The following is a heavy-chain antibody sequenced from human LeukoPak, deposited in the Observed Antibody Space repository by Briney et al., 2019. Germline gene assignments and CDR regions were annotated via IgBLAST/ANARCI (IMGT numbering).Heavy chain of an antibody. CDR1: GFTFSSYG. V-gene: IGHV3-23*01. CDR2: ISTSGGST. CDR3: ATAESLSSSSWYRRLYFDY. D-gene: IGHD6-13*01. Sequence: GGSLRLSCAASGFTFSSYGMPWVRQAPGKGPEWVSGISTSGGSTYYADSVQGRFTISRDNSVKTLYLQMNSLRAEDTALYYCATAESLSSSSWYRRLYFDYWGQGTLVTVSS. J-gene: IGHJ4*02.